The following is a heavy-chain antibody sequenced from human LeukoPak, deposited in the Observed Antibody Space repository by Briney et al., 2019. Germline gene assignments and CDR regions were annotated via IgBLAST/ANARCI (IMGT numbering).Heavy chain of an antibody. D-gene: IGHD1-14*01. CDR2: IYTSGST. CDR3: ARGQATEGYY. J-gene: IGHJ4*02. CDR1: GGSFSGYY. Sequence: PSETLSLTCAVYGGSFSGYYWSWIRQPAGKGLEWIGRIYTSGSTNYNPSLKSRVTMSVDTSKNQFSLKLSSVTAADTAVYYCARGQATEGYYWGQGTLVTVSS. V-gene: IGHV4-59*10.